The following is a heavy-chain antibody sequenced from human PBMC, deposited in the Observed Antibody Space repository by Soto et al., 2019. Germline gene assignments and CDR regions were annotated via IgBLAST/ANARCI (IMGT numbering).Heavy chain of an antibody. CDR3: ASKLRGYSYGPQFGY. V-gene: IGHV1-69*13. CDR2: IIPIFGTA. J-gene: IGHJ4*02. D-gene: IGHD5-18*01. Sequence: SVNVSCNASAGTFSSYAISWVRQAPGQGLEWMGGIIPIFGTANYAQKFQGRVTITADESTSTAYMELSSLRSEDTAVYYCASKLRGYSYGPQFGYWGQGTLVTVSS. CDR1: AGTFSSYA.